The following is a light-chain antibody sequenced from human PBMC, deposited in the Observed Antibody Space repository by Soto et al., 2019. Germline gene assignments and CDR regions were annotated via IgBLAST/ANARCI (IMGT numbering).Light chain of an antibody. V-gene: IGKV1-5*03. J-gene: IGKJ1*01. CDR1: QSISSW. CDR2: KAS. CDR3: QQYNSYPWT. Sequence: DIQMTQSPSTLSASVGDRVTITCRASQSISSWLAWYQQKPGKAPKLLIYKASSLESGVPSRFSGSRSGTEFTLTISSLQPDDFATYYRQQYNSYPWTFGQGTKVEIK.